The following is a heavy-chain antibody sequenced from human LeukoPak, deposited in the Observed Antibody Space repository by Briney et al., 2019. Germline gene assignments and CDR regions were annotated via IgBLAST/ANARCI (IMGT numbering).Heavy chain of an antibody. CDR3: ARDKGITTY. J-gene: IGHJ4*02. Sequence: GGSLRLSCAASGFTFSRYWMSWVRQAPGKGLGWVANIKQDGSEKYYVDSVKGRFTISRDNAKNSLYLQMNSLRAEDTAVYYCARDKGITTYWGQGTLVTVSS. CDR1: GFTFSRYW. D-gene: IGHD1-20*01. V-gene: IGHV3-7*01. CDR2: IKQDGSEK.